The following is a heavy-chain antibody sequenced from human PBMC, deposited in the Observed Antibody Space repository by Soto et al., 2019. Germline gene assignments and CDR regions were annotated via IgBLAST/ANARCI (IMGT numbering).Heavy chain of an antibody. D-gene: IGHD5-12*01. CDR2: ISHLGNT. V-gene: IGHV4-30-2*06. CDR3: VRGGGYDPFDY. Sequence: QLQLQESGSGVVRTSETLSLTCTVSGASISYGGFSWSWIRQSPGKGLEWIGYISHLGNTYFHPSFKSRLTMSIDRSRNQFSLNLSSVTAADRAVYYCVRGGGYDPFDYWGQGVLVTVSS. CDR1: GASISYGGFS. J-gene: IGHJ4*02.